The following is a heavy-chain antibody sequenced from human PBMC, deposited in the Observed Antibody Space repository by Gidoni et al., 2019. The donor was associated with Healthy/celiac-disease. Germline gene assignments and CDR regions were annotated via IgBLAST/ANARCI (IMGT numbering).Heavy chain of an antibody. D-gene: IGHD1-26*01. CDR1: GYTFTSYY. J-gene: IGHJ4*02. Sequence: QVQLVQSGAEVKKPGASVKVSCTASGYTFTSYYMHWVRQAPGQGLEWMGITNPSGGSTSYAQKFQGRVTRTRDTSTSTVYMELSSLRSEDTAVYYGARGGVGAPWFDYWGQGTLVTVSS. CDR2: TNPSGGST. V-gene: IGHV1-46*01. CDR3: ARGGVGAPWFDY.